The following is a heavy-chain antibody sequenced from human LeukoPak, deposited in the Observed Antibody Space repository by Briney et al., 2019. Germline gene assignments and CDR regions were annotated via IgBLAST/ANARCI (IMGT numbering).Heavy chain of an antibody. V-gene: IGHV3-74*01. CDR3: ASFPRDPDASDI. CDR1: GFTFSSYW. Sequence: PGGSLRLSCAASGFTFSSYWMHWVRQAPGKGLVWVSRINSDGSSTSYADSVKGRFTISRDNAKNTLYLQMNSLRAEDTAVYYCASFPRDPDASDIWGQGTMVTVSS. D-gene: IGHD3-10*01. CDR2: INSDGSST. J-gene: IGHJ3*02.